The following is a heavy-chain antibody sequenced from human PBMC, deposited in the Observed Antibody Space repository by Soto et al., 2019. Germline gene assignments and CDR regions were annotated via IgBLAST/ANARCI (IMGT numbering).Heavy chain of an antibody. V-gene: IGHV3-74*01. CDR1: GFISRSYW. CDR3: ARAQYLADDAFDI. Sequence: PGGSLRLSCAASGFISRSYWMHWVRQVPGKGLVWVSRINGGGRSTSYADSVKGRFTISRDNAKNTLYLQMNSLRADDTAVYYCARAQYLADDAFDIWGQGAMVTVSS. CDR2: INGGGRST. J-gene: IGHJ3*02. D-gene: IGHD2-2*01.